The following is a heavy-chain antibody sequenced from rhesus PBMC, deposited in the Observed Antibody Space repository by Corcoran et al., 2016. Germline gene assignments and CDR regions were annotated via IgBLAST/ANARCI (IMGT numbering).Heavy chain of an antibody. CDR2: IKGNGGRT. J-gene: IGHJ4*01. CDR1: GGSFSSNL. D-gene: IGHD1-44*01. Sequence: QVQLQESGPGLVKPSETLSLTCAVSGGSFSSNLWTWIRQPPGKGLDWIGEIKGNGGRTNSNPALKSRDPVSKAASKNEFSLKLSSVTAADTAVYYCASQFFYSGNYYLDYWGQGVLVTVSS. V-gene: IGHV4-80*01. CDR3: ASQFFYSGNYYLDY.